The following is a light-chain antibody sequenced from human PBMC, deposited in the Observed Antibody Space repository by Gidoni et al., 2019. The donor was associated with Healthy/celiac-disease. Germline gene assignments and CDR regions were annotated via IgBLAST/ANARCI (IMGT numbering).Light chain of an antibody. CDR3: QQRSNWPRT. V-gene: IGKV3-11*01. Sequence: EIVLTQSPAPLSLSPGERATLSCSASQSVSSYLAWYQQKLGQAPRLLIYDASNRATGNPARFSGSGSGTDFTLTISSLEPEDFAVYYCQQRSNWPRTFXQXTKVEIK. CDR1: QSVSSY. CDR2: DAS. J-gene: IGKJ1*01.